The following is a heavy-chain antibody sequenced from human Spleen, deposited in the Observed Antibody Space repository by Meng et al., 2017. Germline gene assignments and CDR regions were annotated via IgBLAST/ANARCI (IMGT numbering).Heavy chain of an antibody. V-gene: IGHV4-34*01. D-gene: IGHD6-13*01. CDR3: ARVGVYSSSWDY. J-gene: IGHJ4*02. CDR1: GGSLSGYY. Sequence: QVQLQEWGAGMLKPSAPLSPTCAVYGGSLSGYYWSLIRQPPGKGLEWIGEINHSGSTNYNPSLKSRVTISVDTSKNQFSLKLSSVTAADTAVYYCARVGVYSSSWDYWGQGTLVTVSS. CDR2: INHSGST.